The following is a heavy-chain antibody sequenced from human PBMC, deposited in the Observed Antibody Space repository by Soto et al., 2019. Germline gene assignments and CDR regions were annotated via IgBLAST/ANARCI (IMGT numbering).Heavy chain of an antibody. V-gene: IGHV3-21*06. CDR1: GFTFTRYS. J-gene: IGHJ4*02. CDR2: ISSTTNYI. CDR3: ARESEDLTSNFDY. Sequence: GGSLRLSCAASGFTFTRYSMNWVRQAPGKGLEWVSSISSTTNYIYYGDSMKGRFTISRDNGKNSLYLEMHSLRAEDTVVYYCARESEDLTSNFDYWGQGTLVTVSS.